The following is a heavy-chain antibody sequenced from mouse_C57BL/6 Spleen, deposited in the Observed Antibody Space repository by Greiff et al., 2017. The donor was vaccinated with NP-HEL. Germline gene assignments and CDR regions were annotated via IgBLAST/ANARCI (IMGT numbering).Heavy chain of an antibody. Sequence: VQLQQSGPELVKPGASVKISCKASGYTFTDYYMNWVKQSHGKSLEWIGDINPNNGGTSYNQKFKGKATLTVDKSSSTAYMELRSLTSEDSAVYYCARWGYDGYSDYWGQGTTLTVSS. CDR2: INPNNGGT. CDR3: ARWGYDGYSDY. CDR1: GYTFTDYY. D-gene: IGHD2-3*01. J-gene: IGHJ2*01. V-gene: IGHV1-26*01.